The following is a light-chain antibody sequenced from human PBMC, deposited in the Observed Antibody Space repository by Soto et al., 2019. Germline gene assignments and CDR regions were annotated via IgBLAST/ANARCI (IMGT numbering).Light chain of an antibody. Sequence: QSALTQPASVSGSPGQSITISCTGTNSDVGGYTIVSWYQQHPGKAPKLLIHDVTKRPSGVSNRFSGSKSGNTASLTISGLQAEDEADYYCCSFAVTSPYVFGTGTKVTVL. V-gene: IGLV2-23*02. CDR3: CSFAVTSPYV. J-gene: IGLJ1*01. CDR1: NSDVGGYTI. CDR2: DVT.